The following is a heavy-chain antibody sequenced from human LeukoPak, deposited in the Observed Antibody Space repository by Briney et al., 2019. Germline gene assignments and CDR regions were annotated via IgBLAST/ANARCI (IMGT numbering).Heavy chain of an antibody. J-gene: IGHJ4*02. CDR2: ISYDGSNK. D-gene: IGHD3-10*01. Sequence: SGRSLRLSCTAAGFTFSDYAMHWVRQAPGKGLEWVAVISYDGSNKYNADTVKGRFTISRDNSKNTLYLQVNSLRAEDTAVYYCARAPQGDGSGSFLDYWGQGTLVTVSS. V-gene: IGHV3-30*04. CDR3: ARAPQGDGSGSFLDY. CDR1: GFTFSDYA.